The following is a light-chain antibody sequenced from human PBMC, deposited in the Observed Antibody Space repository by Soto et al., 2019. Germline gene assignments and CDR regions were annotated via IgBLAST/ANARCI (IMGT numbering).Light chain of an antibody. Sequence: QSALTQPASVSGSPGQSITISCTGTSSDVGAYNYVSWYQQHPGKAPKLMIYDVSNRPSGVSNRFSGSKSGNTASLTISGLQAEDEADYYCSSYTSSSTPYVFGTGTKLTVL. CDR3: SSYTSSSTPYV. CDR2: DVS. J-gene: IGLJ1*01. V-gene: IGLV2-14*03. CDR1: SSDVGAYNY.